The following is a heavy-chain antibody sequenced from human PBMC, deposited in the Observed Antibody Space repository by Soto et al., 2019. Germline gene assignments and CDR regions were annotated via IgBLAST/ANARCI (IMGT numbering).Heavy chain of an antibody. D-gene: IGHD6-19*01. CDR3: ARGESYSSGWSDDYYFDY. CDR1: GYTFTSYG. J-gene: IGHJ4*02. Sequence: ASVKVSCKASGYTFTSYGISWVRQAPGQGLEWMGWISAYNGNTNYAQKLQGRVTMTTDTSTSTAYMELRSLRSDDTAVYYCARGESYSSGWSDDYYFDYWGQGTLVTVSS. V-gene: IGHV1-18*01. CDR2: ISAYNGNT.